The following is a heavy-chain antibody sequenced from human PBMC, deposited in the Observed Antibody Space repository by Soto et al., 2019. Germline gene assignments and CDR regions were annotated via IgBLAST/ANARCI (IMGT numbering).Heavy chain of an antibody. V-gene: IGHV2-5*02. CDR3: AHDANTDPIAVAGNWFDP. CDR1: GFSLSTSGVG. J-gene: IGHJ5*02. D-gene: IGHD6-19*01. CDR2: IYWDDDK. Sequence: QITLKESGPTLVKPTQTLTLTCTFSGFSLSTSGVGVGWIRQPPGKALEWLALIYWDDDKRYSPSLKSRLTITKDTSKNQVVLTMTNMDPVDTATYYGAHDANTDPIAVAGNWFDPWGQGTLVTVSS.